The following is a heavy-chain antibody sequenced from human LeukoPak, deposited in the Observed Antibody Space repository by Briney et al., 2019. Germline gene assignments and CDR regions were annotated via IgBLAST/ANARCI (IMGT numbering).Heavy chain of an antibody. Sequence: GESLKISCKGSGYSFTSHWIGWVRQMPGKGLEWMGIIYPGDSDTRYSPSFQGQVTISADKSISTAYLQWSSLKASDTAMYYCARLLNLCSSTSCSRTNWFDPWGQGTLVTVSS. CDR1: GYSFTSHW. CDR2: IYPGDSDT. CDR3: ARLLNLCSSTSCSRTNWFDP. V-gene: IGHV5-51*01. D-gene: IGHD2-2*01. J-gene: IGHJ5*02.